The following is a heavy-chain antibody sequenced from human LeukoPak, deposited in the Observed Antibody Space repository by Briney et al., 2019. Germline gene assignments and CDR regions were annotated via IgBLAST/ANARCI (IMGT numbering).Heavy chain of an antibody. CDR3: ARGHGVGATH. Sequence: ASVNVSCKASGYTFTGYYMHWVRQAPGQGLEWMGWINPNSGGTNYAQKFQGRVPMTRDTSISTAYMELSRLRSDDTAVYYCARGHGVGATHWGQGTLVTVSS. CDR1: GYTFTGYY. V-gene: IGHV1-2*02. D-gene: IGHD1-26*01. CDR2: INPNSGGT. J-gene: IGHJ4*02.